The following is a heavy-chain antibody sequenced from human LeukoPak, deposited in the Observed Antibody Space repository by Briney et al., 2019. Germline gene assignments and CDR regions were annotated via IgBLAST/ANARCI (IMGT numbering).Heavy chain of an antibody. J-gene: IGHJ4*02. CDR2: IWYDGSNK. Sequence: GGSLRLSCAASGFTFSSCAMSWVRQAPGKGLEWVAVIWYDGSNKYYADSVKGRFTISRDNSKNTLYLQMNSLRAEDTAVYYCARDAGRARYFDYWGQGTLVTVSS. CDR3: ARDAGRARYFDY. D-gene: IGHD6-13*01. V-gene: IGHV3-33*08. CDR1: GFTFSSCA.